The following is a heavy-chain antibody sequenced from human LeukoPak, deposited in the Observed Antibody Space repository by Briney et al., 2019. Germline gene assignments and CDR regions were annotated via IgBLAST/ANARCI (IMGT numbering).Heavy chain of an antibody. CDR3: ARGYYGMDV. Sequence: GASVKVSCKASGYTFTGQYLYWARQTPGQGLERMGWINPKTGDTDSAQNFQGRVTMTRDTSITTVYMELSSLTSDDTAVYYCARGYYGMDVWGQGTTVTVSS. CDR1: GYTFTGQY. J-gene: IGHJ6*02. CDR2: INPKTGDT. V-gene: IGHV1-2*02.